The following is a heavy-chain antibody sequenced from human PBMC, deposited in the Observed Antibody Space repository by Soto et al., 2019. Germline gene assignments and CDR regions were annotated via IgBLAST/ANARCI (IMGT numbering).Heavy chain of an antibody. CDR1: GGSISSGGYY. CDR3: ARESVTYCGGDCPYYGMDV. Sequence: SETLSLTCTVSGGSISSGGYYWSWIRQHPGKGLEWIGYIYYSGSTYYNPSLKSRVTISVDTSKNQFSLKLSSVTAADTAVYYCARESVTYCGGDCPYYGMDVWGQGTTVT. CDR2: IYYSGST. J-gene: IGHJ6*02. V-gene: IGHV4-31*03. D-gene: IGHD2-21*02.